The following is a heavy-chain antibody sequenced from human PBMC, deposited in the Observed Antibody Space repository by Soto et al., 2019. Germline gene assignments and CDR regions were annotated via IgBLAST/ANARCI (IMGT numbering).Heavy chain of an antibody. CDR3: ARDLWGYCGTDCYPLDV. CDR2: MYDSGST. D-gene: IGHD2-21*02. J-gene: IGHJ6*02. Sequence: SETLSLTCTVSGGSISSSSYYWGWIRQPPGKGLEWIGSMYDSGSTFYNPSLKSRVTISVDTSKNQFSLKLNSVTAADTAVYYCARDLWGYCGTDCYPLDVWGQGTTVTVSS. CDR1: GGSISSSSYY. V-gene: IGHV4-39*07.